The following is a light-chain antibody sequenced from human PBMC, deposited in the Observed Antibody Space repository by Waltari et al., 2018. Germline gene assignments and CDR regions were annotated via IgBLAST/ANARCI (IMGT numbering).Light chain of an antibody. CDR3: QQYNNWPLT. J-gene: IGKJ4*01. Sequence: EIVMTQSPATLSVSPGERATRSCRASQSVNSNLAWYQQRPGQAPRLLIYGASTTATGIPARFTGSGSGTEFTRTISSLQSEDFAVYYCQQYNNWPLTFGGGTEVEIK. V-gene: IGKV3-15*01. CDR2: GAS. CDR1: QSVNSN.